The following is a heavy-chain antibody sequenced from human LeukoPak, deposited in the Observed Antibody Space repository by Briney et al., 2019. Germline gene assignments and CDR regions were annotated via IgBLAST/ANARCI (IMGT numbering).Heavy chain of an antibody. CDR1: GGSFSGYY. D-gene: IGHD3-16*01. CDR2: IYYSGST. J-gene: IGHJ4*02. Sequence: SETLSLTCAAYGGSFSGYYWSWIRQSPGKGLEWIGYIYYSGSTNYNPSLKSRVTISVDTSKNQFSLKLSSVTAADTAVYYCARFEPGGNYFDYWGQGTLVTVSS. CDR3: ARFEPGGNYFDY. V-gene: IGHV4-59*01.